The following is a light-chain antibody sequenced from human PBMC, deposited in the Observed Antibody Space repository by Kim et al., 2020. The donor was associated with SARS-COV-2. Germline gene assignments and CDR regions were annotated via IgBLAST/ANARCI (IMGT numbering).Light chain of an antibody. J-gene: IGKJ4*01. Sequence: ASVGDRGTITCRASQSISSRLAWYQQKTGKAPKLLIYMASSLESGVPSRFSGSGSGTDFTLTISSLQPDDFATYYCQQYHSYPRTFGGGTKVDIK. V-gene: IGKV1-5*03. CDR3: QQYHSYPRT. CDR1: QSISSR. CDR2: MAS.